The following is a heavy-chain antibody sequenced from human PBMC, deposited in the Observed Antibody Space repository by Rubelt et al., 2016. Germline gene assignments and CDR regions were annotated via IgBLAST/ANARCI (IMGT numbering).Heavy chain of an antibody. D-gene: IGHD6-13*01. CDR1: GGSFSDYH. V-gene: IGHV4-34*01. J-gene: IGHJ4*02. CDR3: ASSWYMVW. CDR2: INHSGTT. Sequence: QVQLKQWGAGVLKPSETLSLTCAVYGGSFSDYHWSWIRQPPGKGLEWIGEINHSGTTKYNPSLKSRVTISVDTSKKQFPLKLTFVTAADSAVYYSASSWYMVWWGQGTRVTVSS.